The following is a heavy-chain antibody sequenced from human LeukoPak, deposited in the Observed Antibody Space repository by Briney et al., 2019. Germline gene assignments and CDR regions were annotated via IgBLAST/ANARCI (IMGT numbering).Heavy chain of an antibody. CDR2: IYHTGST. J-gene: IGHJ5*01. CDR1: GDSMISTNW. V-gene: IGHV4-4*02. CDR3: ARRGGFLDS. Sequence: RPSETLSLTCAVSGDSMISTNWWSWVRQPPGKGLELIGEIYHTGSTNYNPSLQSRVTISIDKSKNQFSLRLSSVTAADTAFYYRARRGGFLDSWGPGTPVTVS. D-gene: IGHD3-16*01.